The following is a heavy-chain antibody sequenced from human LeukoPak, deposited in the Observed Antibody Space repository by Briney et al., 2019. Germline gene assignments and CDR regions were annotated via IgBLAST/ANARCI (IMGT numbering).Heavy chain of an antibody. J-gene: IGHJ4*02. V-gene: IGHV3-30*03. CDR2: VSYDGTET. Sequence: GRSLRLSCAASGFIFSRYGMHWVRQAPGKGLEWVAVVSYDGTETKYADSVKGRLNLSRDNSKNTLYLQMNSLRAEDTAVYYCAQWLVSFYWGQGTLVTVSS. CDR3: AQWLVSFY. D-gene: IGHD6-19*01. CDR1: GFIFSRYG.